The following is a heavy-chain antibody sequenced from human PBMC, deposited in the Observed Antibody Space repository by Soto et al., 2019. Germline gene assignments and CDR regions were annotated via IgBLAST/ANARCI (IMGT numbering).Heavy chain of an antibody. CDR1: GGTFSSYA. Sequence: SVKVSCKASGGTFSSYAISWVRQAPGQGLEWMGGIIPIFGTANYAQKFQGRVTITADKSTSTAYMELSSLRSDDTAIYYCARLTGVFRLVLDYWGQGTQVTSPQ. CDR2: IIPIFGTA. J-gene: IGHJ4*02. D-gene: IGHD3-16*01. V-gene: IGHV1-69*06. CDR3: ARLTGVFRLVLDY.